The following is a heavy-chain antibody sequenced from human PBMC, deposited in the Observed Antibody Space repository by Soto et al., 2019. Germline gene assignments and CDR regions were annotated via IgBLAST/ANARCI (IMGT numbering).Heavy chain of an antibody. J-gene: IGHJ4*02. Sequence: EVQLVESGGGLVQPGGSLRLSCAASGFTFSTHSMNWVRQAPGKGLEWISYITSSDVTMYADSVKGRFTISRDNAKNSLYPQMSSLRGEDTAVYFCVGEVGFQLIYWGQGTLVTVSS. CDR3: VGEVGFQLIY. CDR2: ITSSDVT. D-gene: IGHD2-2*01. CDR1: GFTFSTHS. V-gene: IGHV3-48*01.